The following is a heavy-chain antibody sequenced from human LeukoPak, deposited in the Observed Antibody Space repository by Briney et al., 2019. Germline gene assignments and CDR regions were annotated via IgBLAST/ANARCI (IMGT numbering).Heavy chain of an antibody. Sequence: SETLSLTCAVYGGSFSGYDWSWIRQPPGKGLEWIGEINHSGSTNYNPSLKSRVTISVDTSKNQFSLKLSSVTAADTAVYYCARGSPYGRNWFDPWGQGTLVTVSS. V-gene: IGHV4-34*01. D-gene: IGHD3-10*01. CDR1: GGSFSGYD. J-gene: IGHJ5*02. CDR2: INHSGST. CDR3: ARGSPYGRNWFDP.